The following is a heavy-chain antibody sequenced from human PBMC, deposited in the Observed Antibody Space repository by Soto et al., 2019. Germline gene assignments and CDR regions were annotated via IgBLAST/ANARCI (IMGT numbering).Heavy chain of an antibody. V-gene: IGHV4-34*01. CDR3: ARAVRGEYYYGSGSYTNDY. D-gene: IGHD3-10*01. J-gene: IGHJ4*02. Sequence: PSETLSLTCAVYGGSFSGYYCSRIRQPPGKGLEWIGEINHSGSTNYNPSLKSRDTISVDTSKNQFSLKLSSVTAADTAVYYCARAVRGEYYYGSGSYTNDYWGQGTLVTVSS. CDR1: GGSFSGYY. CDR2: INHSGST.